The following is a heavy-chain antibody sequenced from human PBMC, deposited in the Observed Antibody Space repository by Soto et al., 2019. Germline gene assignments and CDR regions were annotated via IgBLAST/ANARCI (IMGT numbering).Heavy chain of an antibody. V-gene: IGHV4-31*01. CDR3: ATASSSSSAADS. D-gene: IGHD6-6*01. CDR2: IYDSESA. J-gene: IGHJ4*02. CDR1: GESISSGGYY. Sequence: QVHLQESGPGLVKASQTLSLICNVSGESISSGGYYWSWIRHHPGKGLEWIGYIYDSESAYYNPSLKILLTISMRPSKNHFAMKLSSVTAADTAVSSSATASSSSSAADSWGQATLITVSS.